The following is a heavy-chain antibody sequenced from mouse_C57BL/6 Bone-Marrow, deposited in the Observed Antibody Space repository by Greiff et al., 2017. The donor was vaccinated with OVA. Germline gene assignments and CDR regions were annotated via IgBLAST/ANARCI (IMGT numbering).Heavy chain of an antibody. J-gene: IGHJ3*01. D-gene: IGHD2-4*01. Sequence: QVQLKESGAELVKPGASVKMSCKASGYTFTSYWITWVKQRPGQGLEWIGDIYPGSGSTNYNEKFKSKATLTVDTSSSTAYMQLSSLTSEDSAVYYCARREDYEGAYWGQGTLVTVSA. V-gene: IGHV1-55*01. CDR1: GYTFTSYW. CDR2: IYPGSGST. CDR3: ARREDYEGAY.